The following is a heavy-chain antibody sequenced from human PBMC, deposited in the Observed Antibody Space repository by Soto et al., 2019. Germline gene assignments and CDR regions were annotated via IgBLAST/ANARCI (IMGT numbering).Heavy chain of an antibody. V-gene: IGHV3-9*01. CDR1: GFTFDDYA. Sequence: GGSLRLSCAASGFTFDDYAMHWVRQAPGKGLEWVSGISWNSGSIGYADSVKGRFTISRDNAKNSLYLQMNSLRAEDTALYYCAKDLDYGSGSYYNALDYWGQGTLVTVSS. CDR2: ISWNSGSI. J-gene: IGHJ4*02. CDR3: AKDLDYGSGSYYNALDY. D-gene: IGHD3-10*01.